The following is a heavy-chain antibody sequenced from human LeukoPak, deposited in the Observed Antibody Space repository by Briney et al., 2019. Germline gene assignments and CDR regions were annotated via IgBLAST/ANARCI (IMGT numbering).Heavy chain of an antibody. Sequence: SETLSLTCTVSGGSVSSSSYYWSWIRQPPGNGLEWIGYIYYSGSTNYNPSLKSRVTISVDTSKNQFSLKLSSVTAADTAVYYCAREVRGVISFFDYWGQGTLVTVSS. CDR2: IYYSGST. J-gene: IGHJ4*02. D-gene: IGHD3-10*01. CDR3: AREVRGVISFFDY. CDR1: GGSVSSSSYY. V-gene: IGHV4-61*01.